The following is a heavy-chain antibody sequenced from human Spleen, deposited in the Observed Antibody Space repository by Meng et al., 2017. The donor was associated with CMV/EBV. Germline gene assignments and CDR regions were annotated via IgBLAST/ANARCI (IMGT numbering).Heavy chain of an antibody. CDR3: ARALQYYFDSSGYHLAV. CDR1: GYTFTTYG. D-gene: IGHD3-22*01. J-gene: IGHJ6*02. Sequence: ASVKVSCKASGYTFTTYGISWVRQAPGQGLEWMGWISGRRGDTNFAQKFQDRLTMTTDTSTSTAYMELRSLKSDDTAVYYCARALQYYFDSSGYHLAVWGQGTTVTVSS. V-gene: IGHV1-18*01. CDR2: ISGRRGDT.